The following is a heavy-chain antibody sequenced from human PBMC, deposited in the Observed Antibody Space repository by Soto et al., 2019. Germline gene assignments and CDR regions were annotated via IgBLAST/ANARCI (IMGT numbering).Heavy chain of an antibody. J-gene: IGHJ4*02. D-gene: IGHD6-19*01. V-gene: IGHV3-23*01. CDR3: AKLWSSGWYSYDY. CDR1: GFTFSSYA. Sequence: HGGSLRLSCATSGFTFSSYAMSLVPQAPGKGLEWVSAISGSGGSTYYADSVKGRFTISRDNSKNTLYLQMNSLRAEDTAVYYCAKLWSSGWYSYDYWGQGTLVTVSS. CDR2: ISGSGGST.